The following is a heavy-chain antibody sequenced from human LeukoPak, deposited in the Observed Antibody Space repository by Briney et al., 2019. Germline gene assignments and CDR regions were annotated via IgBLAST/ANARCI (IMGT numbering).Heavy chain of an antibody. V-gene: IGHV1-46*01. CDR1: GYTFTSYW. CDR3: ARAGDAFDI. CDR2: INPSGGST. J-gene: IGHJ3*02. Sequence: GESLKISCSTSGYTFTSYWIGWVRQAPGQGLEWMGIINPSGGSTSYAQKFQGRVTMTRDTSTSTVYMELSSLRSEDTAVYYCARAGDAFDIWGQGTMVTVSS.